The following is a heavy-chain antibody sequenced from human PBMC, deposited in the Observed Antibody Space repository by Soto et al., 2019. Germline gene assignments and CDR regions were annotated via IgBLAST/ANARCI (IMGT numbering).Heavy chain of an antibody. CDR1: GGSISSYY. Sequence: SETLSLTCTVSGGSISSYYWSWIRQPPGKGLEWIGYIYYSGSTNYNPSLKSRVTISVDTSKNQFSLKLSSVTAADTAVYYCARAAAAGFHYYYGMDAWGQRTSVTVSS. J-gene: IGHJ6*02. CDR3: ARAAAAGFHYYYGMDA. CDR2: IYYSGST. V-gene: IGHV4-59*01. D-gene: IGHD6-13*01.